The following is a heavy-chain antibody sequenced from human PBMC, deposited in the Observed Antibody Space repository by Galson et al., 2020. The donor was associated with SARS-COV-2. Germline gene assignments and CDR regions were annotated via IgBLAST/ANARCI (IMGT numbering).Heavy chain of an antibody. CDR1: GGTFSSYA. Sequence: SVKVSCKASGGTFSSYAISWVRQAPGQGLEWMGGIIPIFGTANYAQKFQGRVTITADESTSTAYMELSSLRSEDTAVYYCARFRELDVYDSSEAWEVFDIWGKGTMVTVSS. CDR3: ARFRELDVYDSSEAWEVFDI. V-gene: IGHV1-69*13. D-gene: IGHD3-22*01. CDR2: IIPIFGTA. J-gene: IGHJ3*02.